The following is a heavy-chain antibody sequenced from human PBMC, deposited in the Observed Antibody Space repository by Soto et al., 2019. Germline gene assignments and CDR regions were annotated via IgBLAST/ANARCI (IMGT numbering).Heavy chain of an antibody. CDR2: IYWDDSK. CDR3: AHAYGGRSLH. CDR1: GFSLTTDRVG. V-gene: IGHV2-5*02. D-gene: IGHD1-26*01. J-gene: IGHJ4*02. Sequence: QITLKESGPTLVKPTQTLTLTCTFSGFSLTTDRVGVSWIRQPPGEALEWLAVIYWDDSKTYRPSLESRLTITQDTSENQVALTMTNMDSLDTATYYCAHAYGGRSLHWGQGTLITVSS.